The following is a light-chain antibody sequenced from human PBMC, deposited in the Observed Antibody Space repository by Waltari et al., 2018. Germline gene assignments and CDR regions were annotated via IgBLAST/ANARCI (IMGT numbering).Light chain of an antibody. CDR3: QNHERLPAT. CDR2: GAS. CDR1: QSISRY. J-gene: IGKJ1*01. V-gene: IGKV3-20*01. Sequence: EVVLTQSPGTLSLSPGERATLSCRASQSISRYLAWYQQRPGQAPRLLIYGASSRATGTPERFSGSGSGTDFSLTISRLEPDDFAVYYCQNHERLPATFGQGTKVEIK.